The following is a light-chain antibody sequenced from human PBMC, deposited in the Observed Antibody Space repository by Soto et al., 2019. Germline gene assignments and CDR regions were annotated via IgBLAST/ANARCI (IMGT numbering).Light chain of an antibody. J-gene: IGLJ3*02. V-gene: IGLV1-44*01. CDR1: SSNIGSNT. CDR2: SNN. Sequence: QSVLTQPPSASGTPGQRVTISCSGSSSNIGSNTVNWYQQPPGTAPKLLIYSNNQRPSGGADRFSGSKSGTSASLAISGLQSEDEADDDCAAWDDSLNALFVFGAGTKLTAL. CDR3: AAWDDSLNALFV.